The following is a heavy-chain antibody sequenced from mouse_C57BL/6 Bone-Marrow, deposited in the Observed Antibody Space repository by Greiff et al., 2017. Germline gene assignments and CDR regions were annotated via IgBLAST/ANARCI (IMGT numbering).Heavy chain of an antibody. CDR1: GYTFTSYW. Sequence: QVQLQQPGTELVKPGASVKLSCKASGYTFTSYWLHWVKQRPGQGLEWIGNINPSNGGTNYNEKFKSKATLTVDKSSSTAYMQLRSLTSEDSAVYYCARWGLLAFMDDWGQGTSVTVSS. CDR3: ARWGLLAFMDD. CDR2: INPSNGGT. D-gene: IGHD2-3*01. J-gene: IGHJ4*01. V-gene: IGHV1-53*01.